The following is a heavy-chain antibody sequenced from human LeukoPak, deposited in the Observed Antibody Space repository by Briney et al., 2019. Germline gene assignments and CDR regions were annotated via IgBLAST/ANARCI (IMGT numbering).Heavy chain of an antibody. J-gene: IGHJ6*03. CDR1: GGTFSSYA. V-gene: IGHV1-69*05. CDR3: ARVDWNYPRYYYYCMDV. CDR2: IIPIFGTA. Sequence: SVKVSCKASGGTFSSYAISWVRQAPGQGLEWMGGIIPIFGTANYAQKFQGRVTITTDESTSTAYMELSSLRSEDTAVYYCARVDWNYPRYYYYCMDVWGKGTTVTVSS. D-gene: IGHD1-7*01.